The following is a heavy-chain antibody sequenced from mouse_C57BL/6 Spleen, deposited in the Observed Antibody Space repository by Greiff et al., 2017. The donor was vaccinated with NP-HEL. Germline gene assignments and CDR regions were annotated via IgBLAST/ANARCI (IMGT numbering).Heavy chain of an antibody. CDR3: ARLLRWYFDV. Sequence: DVHLVESGPGLVKPSQSLSLTCSVTGYSITSGYYWNWIRQFPGNKLEWMGYISYDGSNNYNPSLKNRISITRDTSKNQFFLKLNSVTTEDTATYYCARLLRWYFDVWGTGTTVTVSS. V-gene: IGHV3-6*01. J-gene: IGHJ1*03. D-gene: IGHD1-1*01. CDR1: GYSITSGYY. CDR2: ISYDGSN.